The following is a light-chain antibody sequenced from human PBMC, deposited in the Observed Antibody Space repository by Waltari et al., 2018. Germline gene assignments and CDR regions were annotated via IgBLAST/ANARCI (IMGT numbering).Light chain of an antibody. V-gene: IGKV1D-16*01. CDR3: QQYHSYPRT. CDR1: HDISTW. J-gene: IGKJ4*02. CDR2: AAS. Sequence: DIQMTQSPSSLSASVGDRVTITCRASHDISTWLAWYQQKPEKAPKSLIYAASNLQSGLPSRFSGSGSGTDFTLTISSLQPEDFATYYYQQYHSYPRTFGGGTKVEIK.